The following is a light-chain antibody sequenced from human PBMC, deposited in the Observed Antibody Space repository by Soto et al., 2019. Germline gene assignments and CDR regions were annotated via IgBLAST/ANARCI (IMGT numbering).Light chain of an antibody. J-gene: IGKJ1*01. CDR3: QHYNSYSEA. V-gene: IGKV1-5*03. CDR1: QTISSW. Sequence: DIQMTQSPSTLSGSVGDRVTITCRASQTISSWLAWYQQKPGKAPKLLIYKASTLKSGVPSRFSGSGSGTEFTLTISSLQPDDFATYYCQHYNSYSEAFVKRPKVSIK. CDR2: KAS.